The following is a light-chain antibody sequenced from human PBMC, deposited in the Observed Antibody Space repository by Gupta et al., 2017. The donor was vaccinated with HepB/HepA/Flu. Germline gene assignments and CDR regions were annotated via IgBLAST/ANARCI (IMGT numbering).Light chain of an antibody. CDR1: SGSIASNY. CDR3: QSYDSSNPYWV. Sequence: NFMLTQPHSVSESPGKTVTISCPGSSGSIASNYVQWYQQRPGSAPTTVIYEDNQRPSGVPDRFSGSIDSSSNSASLTISGLKTEDEADYYCQSYDSSNPYWVFGGGTKLTVL. J-gene: IGLJ3*02. V-gene: IGLV6-57*02. CDR2: EDN.